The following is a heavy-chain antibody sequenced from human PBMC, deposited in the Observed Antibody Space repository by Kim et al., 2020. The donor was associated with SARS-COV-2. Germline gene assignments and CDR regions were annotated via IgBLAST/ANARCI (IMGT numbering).Heavy chain of an antibody. V-gene: IGHV3-30*18. CDR1: GFTFSSYG. Sequence: GGSLRLSCAASGFTFSSYGMHWVRQAPGKGLEWVAVISYDGSNKYYADSVKGRFTISRDNSKNTLYLQMNSLRAEDTAVYYCAKAEYSSVPGYFQHWGQGTLVTVSS. D-gene: IGHD6-19*01. J-gene: IGHJ1*01. CDR3: AKAEYSSVPGYFQH. CDR2: ISYDGSNK.